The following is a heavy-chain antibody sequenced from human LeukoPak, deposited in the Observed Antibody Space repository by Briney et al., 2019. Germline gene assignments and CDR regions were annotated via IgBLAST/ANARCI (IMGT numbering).Heavy chain of an antibody. CDR1: GGSISSGDYY. CDR3: ARALRYDSSGFDY. Sequence: SQTLSLTCTVSGGSISSGDYYWSWIRQPPGKGLEWIGYIYYSGSTYYNPSLKSRVTISVDTSKNQFSLKLSSVTAADMAVYYCARALRYDSSGFDYWGQGTLVTVSS. D-gene: IGHD3-22*01. V-gene: IGHV4-30-4*01. CDR2: IYYSGST. J-gene: IGHJ4*02.